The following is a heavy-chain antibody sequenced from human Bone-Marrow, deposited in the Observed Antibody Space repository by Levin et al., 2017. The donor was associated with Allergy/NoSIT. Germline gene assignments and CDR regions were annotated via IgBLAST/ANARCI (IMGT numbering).Heavy chain of an antibody. J-gene: IGHJ4*02. CDR1: GGSISSGGYS. Sequence: SETLSLTCAVSGGSISSGGYSWSWIRQPPGKGLEWIGYIYHSGSTYYNPSLKSRVTISMDRSKNHFSLNLTSVTAADTAVYFCAKSLWFGAYFDYGGQGTLVTVSS. CDR3: AKSLWFGAYFDY. V-gene: IGHV4-30-2*01. D-gene: IGHD3-10*01. CDR2: IYHSGST.